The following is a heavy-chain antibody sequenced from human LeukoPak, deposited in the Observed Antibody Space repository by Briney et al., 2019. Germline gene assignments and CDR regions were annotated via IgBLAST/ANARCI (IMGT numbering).Heavy chain of an antibody. V-gene: IGHV4-4*09. J-gene: IGHJ4*02. CDR2: ISSSGSV. CDR3: ARIPLGYSGAYYFDY. D-gene: IGHD5-12*01. CDR1: RGSISGSIRSYY. Sequence: SETLSLTCTVSRGSISGSIRSYYWSWLRQPPGKGLEWIGYISSSGSVNDNPSLRSRVAISVDTSKNQFFLNLSSVSAADTAVYYCARIPLGYSGAYYFDYWGQGTLVTVSP.